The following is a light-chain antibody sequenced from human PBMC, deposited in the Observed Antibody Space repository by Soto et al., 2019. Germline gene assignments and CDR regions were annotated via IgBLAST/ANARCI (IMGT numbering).Light chain of an antibody. CDR3: SSYTSSSGV. CDR2: DVS. V-gene: IGLV2-14*01. Sequence: QSALTQPASVSGSPGQSITISCTGTSSDVGGYNYVSWYQQHPGKAPKLMIYDVSNRPSGVSNRFSGSKSGNTASLTISGLQAEAEADYYCSSYTSSSGVFGGGPTVTVL. J-gene: IGLJ3*02. CDR1: SSDVGGYNY.